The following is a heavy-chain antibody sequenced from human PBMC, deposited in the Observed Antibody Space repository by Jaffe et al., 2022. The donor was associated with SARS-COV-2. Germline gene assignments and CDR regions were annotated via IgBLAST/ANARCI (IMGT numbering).Heavy chain of an antibody. D-gene: IGHD5-18*01. CDR1: GFTFSSYA. J-gene: IGHJ6*03. V-gene: IGHV3-30*04. Sequence: QVQLVESGGGVVQPGRSLRLSCAASGFTFSSYAMHWVRQAPGKGLEWVAVISYDGSNKYYADSVKGRFTISRDNSKNTLYLQMNSLRAEDTAVYYCARGVDTVYYYYMDVWGKGTTVTVSS. CDR2: ISYDGSNK. CDR3: ARGVDTVYYYYMDV.